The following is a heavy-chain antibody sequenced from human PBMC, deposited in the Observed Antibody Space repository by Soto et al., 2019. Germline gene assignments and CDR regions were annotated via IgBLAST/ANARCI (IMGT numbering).Heavy chain of an antibody. CDR1: GYTFTNYA. V-gene: IGHV1-3*01. J-gene: IGHJ2*01. CDR3: ARGGSLYWYFDL. Sequence: QVQLVQSGAEVKKPGASVKVSCKASGYTFTNYAMHWVRQAPGQRLEWMGWINAGNGNTKYSQKFQGRVNITRDTSASTAYMALSRLRSEDTAVYYCARGGSLYWYFDLWGRGTLVTVSS. D-gene: IGHD1-26*01. CDR2: INAGNGNT.